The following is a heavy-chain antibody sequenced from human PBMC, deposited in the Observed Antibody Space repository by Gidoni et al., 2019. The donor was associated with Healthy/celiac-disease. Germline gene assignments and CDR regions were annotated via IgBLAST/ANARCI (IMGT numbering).Heavy chain of an antibody. CDR3: ERGPVGYYFDY. J-gene: IGHJ4*02. CDR1: GGSISSSSYY. V-gene: IGHV4-39*01. D-gene: IGHD1-26*01. CDR2: IYYSGST. Sequence: QLQLQESGPGLVKPSETLSLTCTVSGGSISSSSYYWGWIRQPPGKGLEWIGSIYYSGSTYYNPSLKSRVTISVDTSKNQFSLKLSSVTAADTAVYYCERGPVGYYFDYWGQGTLVTVSS.